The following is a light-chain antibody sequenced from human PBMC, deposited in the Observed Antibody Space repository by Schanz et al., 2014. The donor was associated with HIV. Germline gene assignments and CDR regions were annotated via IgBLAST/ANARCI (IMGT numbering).Light chain of an antibody. V-gene: IGLV1-40*01. CDR3: QSFDRTMRGLI. CDR1: SSNIGAGYD. Sequence: QSVLTQPPSVSGAPGQRVTISCTGSSSNIGAGYDVHWFQQLPGTAPKLLIYGDSNRPSGVPHRFSGSKSGTSASLAITGLQAEDEGDYYCQSFDRTMRGLIFGGGTKVTVL. CDR2: GDS. J-gene: IGLJ2*01.